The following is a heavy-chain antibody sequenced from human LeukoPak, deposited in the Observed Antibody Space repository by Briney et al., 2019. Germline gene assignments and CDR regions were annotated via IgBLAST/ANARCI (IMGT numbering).Heavy chain of an antibody. CDR3: ARDDSSLYGMDV. D-gene: IGHD3-22*01. V-gene: IGHV4-34*01. J-gene: IGHJ6*02. Sequence: SETLSLTCAVYGGSFSGYYWSWIRQPPGKGLEWIGEINHSGSTNYNPSLKSRVTISVDTSKNQFSLKLSSVTAADTAVYYCARDDSSLYGMDVWGQGTTVTVSS. CDR2: INHSGST. CDR1: GGSFSGYY.